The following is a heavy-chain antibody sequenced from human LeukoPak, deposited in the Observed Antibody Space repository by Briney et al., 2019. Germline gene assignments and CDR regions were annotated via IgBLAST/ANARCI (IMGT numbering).Heavy chain of an antibody. CDR3: ATQTHFGYYDSSGYPARDY. V-gene: IGHV3-23*01. D-gene: IGHD3-22*01. CDR2: ISGSGGST. CDR1: GFTFSSYA. Sequence: PGGSLRLSCAASGFTFSSYAMSWVRQAPGKGLEWVSAISGSGGSTYYADSVKGRFTISRDNSKNTLYLQMNSLRAEDTAVYYCATQTHFGYYDSSGYPARDYWGQGTLVTVSS. J-gene: IGHJ4*02.